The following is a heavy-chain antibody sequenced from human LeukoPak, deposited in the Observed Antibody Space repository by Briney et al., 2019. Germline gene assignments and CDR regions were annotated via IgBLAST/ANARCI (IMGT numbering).Heavy chain of an antibody. D-gene: IGHD6-19*01. CDR1: GGSISSYY. V-gene: IGHV4-4*07. CDR2: IYHTGAT. J-gene: IGHJ4*02. Sequence: SETLSLTCTVSGGSISSYYWSWIRQPAGKGLEWIGRIYHTGATNYNPSLKSRVTMSVDTSKNQFSLKLNSVTAADTAVYFCAKYGKSGWSIDNWGQGTLVTVSS. CDR3: AKYGKSGWSIDN.